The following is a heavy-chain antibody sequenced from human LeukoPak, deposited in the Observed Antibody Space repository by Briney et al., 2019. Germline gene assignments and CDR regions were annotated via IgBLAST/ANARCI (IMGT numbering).Heavy chain of an antibody. D-gene: IGHD2-15*01. Sequence: PGRSLRLSCAASGFSFSSYAMHWVRQAPGKGLEWVTVISFDGNNKYYADSVKGRFTISRDNSKYTLYLEMNSLRTEDTAMYYCASSSAPCSGGSCYSYAFDIRGQGTLVTVSS. CDR2: ISFDGNNK. CDR1: GFSFSSYA. CDR3: ASSSAPCSGGSCYSYAFDI. J-gene: IGHJ3*02. V-gene: IGHV3-30*04.